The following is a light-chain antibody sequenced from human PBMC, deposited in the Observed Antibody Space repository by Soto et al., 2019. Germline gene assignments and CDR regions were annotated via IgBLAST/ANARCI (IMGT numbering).Light chain of an antibody. CDR3: QQYYSYPLS. CDR2: AAS. Sequence: AIRMTQSPSSLSASTGDRVTITCRASQGIISYLAWYQQKPGKAPKLLLYAASTLQSGVPSRFSGSGSCTDFALTISCLQSEDFATYYCQQYYSYPLSFGPGTKVDIK. CDR1: QGIISY. J-gene: IGKJ3*01. V-gene: IGKV1-8*01.